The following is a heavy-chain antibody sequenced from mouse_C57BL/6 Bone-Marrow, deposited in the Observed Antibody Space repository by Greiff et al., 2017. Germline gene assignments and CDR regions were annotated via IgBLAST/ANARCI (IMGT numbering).Heavy chain of an antibody. CDR2: INPNNGGT. Sequence: EVQLQQSGPELVKPGASVKISCKASGYTFTDYYMNWVKQSHGKSLEWIGDINPNNGGTSYNQKFKGKATLTVDKSSSTAYMQLSSLTSEDSAVYFCARDGSSSWFAYWGQGTLVTVSA. CDR3: ARDGSSSWFAY. D-gene: IGHD1-1*01. J-gene: IGHJ3*01. CDR1: GYTFTDYY. V-gene: IGHV1-26*01.